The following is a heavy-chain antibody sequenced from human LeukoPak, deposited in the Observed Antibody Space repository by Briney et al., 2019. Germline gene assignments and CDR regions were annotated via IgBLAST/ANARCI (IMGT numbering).Heavy chain of an antibody. D-gene: IGHD3-3*01. V-gene: IGHV3-30-3*01. CDR1: GFTFSSYA. CDR2: ISYDGSNK. Sequence: GGSLRLSCAASGFTFSSYAMHWVRQAPGKGLEWVAVISYDGSNKYYADSVKGRFTISRDNSKNTLYLQMNSLRAEDTAVYYCARAAPTFGVVLSWGQGTLVTVSS. CDR3: ARAAPTFGVVLS. J-gene: IGHJ5*02.